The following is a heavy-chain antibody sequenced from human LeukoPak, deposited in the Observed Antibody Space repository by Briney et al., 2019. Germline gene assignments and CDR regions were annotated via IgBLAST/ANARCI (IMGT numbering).Heavy chain of an antibody. CDR2: INHSGST. J-gene: IGHJ5*02. V-gene: IGHV4-34*01. CDR1: GGSFSGYY. D-gene: IGHD2-2*01. Sequence: SETLSLTCAVYGGSFSGYYWSWIRQPPGKGLEWIGEINHSGSTNYNPSLKSRVTISVDTSKNQFSLMLRSVTAADAAVYYCARRGAGIVVVPFASPYFFDPWGQGTLVTVSS. CDR3: ARRGAGIVVVPFASPYFFDP.